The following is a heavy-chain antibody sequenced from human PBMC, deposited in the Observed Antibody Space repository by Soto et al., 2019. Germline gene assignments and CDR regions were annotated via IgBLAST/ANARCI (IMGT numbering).Heavy chain of an antibody. V-gene: IGHV3-23*01. CDR2: ISGSGDST. Sequence: GGSLRLSCAASGFTLSDYAMTWVRQGPGKGLEWVSAISGSGDSTYYTDSVKGRFTISRDNSKNTLYLQMNSLRAEDTAVYYSARRGSGSYYDYWGQGSLVTVSS. CDR1: GFTLSDYA. CDR3: ARRGSGSYYDY. J-gene: IGHJ1*01. D-gene: IGHD1-26*01.